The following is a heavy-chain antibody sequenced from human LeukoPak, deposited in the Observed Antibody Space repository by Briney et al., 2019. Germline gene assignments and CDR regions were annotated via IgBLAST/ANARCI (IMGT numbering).Heavy chain of an antibody. CDR1: GGTFSSYA. D-gene: IGHD2-2*01. Sequence: ASVKVSCKASGGTFSSYAINWVRQATGQGLEWMGWMNPNSGSTGYAQKFQGRVTMTRNTSISTAYMELSSLRSEDTAVYYCARVGYCSSTSCSDWGQGTPVTVSS. CDR2: MNPNSGST. V-gene: IGHV1-8*02. CDR3: ARVGYCSSTSCSD. J-gene: IGHJ4*02.